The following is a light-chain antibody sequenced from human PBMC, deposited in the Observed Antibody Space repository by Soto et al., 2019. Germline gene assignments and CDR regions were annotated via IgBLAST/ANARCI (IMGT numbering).Light chain of an antibody. J-gene: IGKJ5*01. CDR3: QQLNSYPFT. V-gene: IGKV1-5*01. CDR2: AAS. CDR1: QTISSW. Sequence: DIQMTQSPSTLSGSVGDRVTITCRASQTISSWLAWYQQKPGKAPKXLIYAASTLQSGVPSRFSGSGSGTDLTITISSLQPEDGETYDGQQLNSYPFTFGQGTRLEI.